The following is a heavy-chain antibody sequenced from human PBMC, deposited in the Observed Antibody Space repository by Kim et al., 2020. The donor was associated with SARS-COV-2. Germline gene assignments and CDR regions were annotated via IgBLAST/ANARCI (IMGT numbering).Heavy chain of an antibody. CDR3: ARERTRITIFGVVHRYGMAV. CDR2: ISSSGSTI. CDR1: GFTFSDYY. J-gene: IGHJ6*02. Sequence: GGSLRLSCAASGFTFSDYYMSWIRQAPGKGLEWVSYISSSGSTIYYADSVKGRFTISRDNAKNSPYLQMNSLRAEDTAVYYCARERTRITIFGVVHRYGMAVGGQGTTVTASS. D-gene: IGHD3-3*01. V-gene: IGHV3-11*01.